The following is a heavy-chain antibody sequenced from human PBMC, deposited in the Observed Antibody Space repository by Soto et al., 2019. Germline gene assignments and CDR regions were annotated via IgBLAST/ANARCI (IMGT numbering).Heavy chain of an antibody. CDR2: SSATGAGT. D-gene: IGHD1-7*01. CDR3: TKDRRAGGNYGFYSDF. Sequence: EVQLLESGGGLVQPGGSLRLSCAASGFTFSSYGMTWVRQAPGKGLEWVSFSSATGAGTYYADSVKGRFTISRDNSKNTLYLQMTSLRADDTAVYSCTKDRRAGGNYGFYSDFWGQGALVIFSS. V-gene: IGHV3-23*01. CDR1: GFTFSSYG. J-gene: IGHJ4*02.